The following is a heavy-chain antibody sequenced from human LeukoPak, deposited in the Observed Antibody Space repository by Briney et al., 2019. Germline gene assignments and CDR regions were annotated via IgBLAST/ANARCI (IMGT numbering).Heavy chain of an antibody. V-gene: IGHV3-9*01. CDR3: AKDGGGWVDY. CDR1: GFTFDDYA. J-gene: IGHJ4*02. Sequence: GRSLRLSRAASGFTFDDYAMPWVRQAPGKGLEWVSGISWNSGSIGYADSVKGRFTISRDNAKNSPYLQMNSLRAEDTALYYCAKDGGGWVDYWGQGTLVTVSS. CDR2: ISWNSGSI. D-gene: IGHD3-16*01.